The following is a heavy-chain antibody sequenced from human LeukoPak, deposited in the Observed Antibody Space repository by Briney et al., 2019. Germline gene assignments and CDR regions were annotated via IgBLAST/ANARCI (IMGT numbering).Heavy chain of an antibody. CDR2: ISGSGGST. D-gene: IGHD1-26*01. CDR3: AKELSYYRAFDI. CDR1: GCTISSYA. Sequence: GGSLRLSCAASGCTISSYAMSWVRQAPGKGLEWVSAISGSGGSTYYADSVKGRFTISRDNSKNTLYLQMNSLRAEDTAVYYCAKELSYYRAFDIWGQGTMVTVSS. V-gene: IGHV3-23*01. J-gene: IGHJ3*02.